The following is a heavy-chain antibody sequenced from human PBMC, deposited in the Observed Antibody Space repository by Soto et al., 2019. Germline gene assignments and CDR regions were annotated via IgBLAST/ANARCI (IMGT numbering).Heavy chain of an antibody. J-gene: IGHJ6*02. CDR3: ARAYDFWSGSYYYYGMDV. CDR2: IYYSGST. D-gene: IGHD3-3*01. V-gene: IGHV4-39*01. CDR1: GGYISSSSYY. Sequence: SETLSLPCTVSGGYISSSSYYWGWIRQPPGKGLEWIGSIYYSGSTYYNPSLKSRVTISVATSKTQFSLKLSSVTAADTAVYYCARAYDFWSGSYYYYGMDVWGQGTTVTVSS.